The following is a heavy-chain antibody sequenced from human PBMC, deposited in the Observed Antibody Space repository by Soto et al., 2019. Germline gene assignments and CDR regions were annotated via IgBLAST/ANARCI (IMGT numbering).Heavy chain of an antibody. J-gene: IGHJ5*02. CDR1: GYTFTSYG. V-gene: IGHV1-18*01. D-gene: IGHD2-15*01. CDR2: ISAYNGNT. CDR3: ARDPYCSGGSCYNNWFDP. Sequence: GASVKVSCKASGYTFTSYGISWVRQAPGQGLEWMGWISAYNGNTNYAQKLQGRVTMTTDTSTSTAYMELRSLRSDDTAVYYCARDPYCSGGSCYNNWFDPWGQGTLVTVAS.